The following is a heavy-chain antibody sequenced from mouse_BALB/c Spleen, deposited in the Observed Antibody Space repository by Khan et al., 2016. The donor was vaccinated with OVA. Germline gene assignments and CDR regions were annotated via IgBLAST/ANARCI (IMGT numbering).Heavy chain of an antibody. Sequence: QMQLEESGPGLVRPSQTLSITCTVSGFSLTTYGVHWVRQSPGKGPEWLGVIRSAGKTDYNAAFISRLCTTKDNSKSQVFFKMNSLEADGAAIYYCARNSYMYDFTYWGQGTLVTVSA. J-gene: IGHJ3*01. D-gene: IGHD2-14*01. CDR1: GFSLTTYG. V-gene: IGHV2-2*01. CDR3: ARNSYMYDFTY. CDR2: IRSAGKT.